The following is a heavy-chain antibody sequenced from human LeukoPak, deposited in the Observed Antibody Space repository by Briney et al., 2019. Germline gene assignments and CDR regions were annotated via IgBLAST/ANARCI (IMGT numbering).Heavy chain of an antibody. D-gene: IGHD3-16*01. V-gene: IGHV3-21*04. Sequence: GGSLRLSCAASGFTFSNYGMSWVRQAPGKGLEWVSAITATSSSTHDADSVQGRFTSSRDNAKNSLFLQMNSLRAEDTAVYYCARELTPVLLDSWGQGTLVTVSS. J-gene: IGHJ5*01. CDR3: ARELTPVLLDS. CDR2: ITATSSST. CDR1: GFTFSNYG.